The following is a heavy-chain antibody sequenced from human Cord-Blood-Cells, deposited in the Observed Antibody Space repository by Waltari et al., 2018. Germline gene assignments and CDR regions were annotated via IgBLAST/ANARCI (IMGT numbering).Heavy chain of an antibody. CDR2: IGTAGDT. D-gene: IGHD1-26*01. CDR1: GFTFSSCD. V-gene: IGHV3-13*01. J-gene: IGHJ3*02. CDR3: ARYTELRRAFDI. Sequence: EVQLVESGGGLVQPGGSLRLSCAASGFTFSSCDMHWVRQATGKGLEWVSAIGTAGDTYYPGSVKGRFTISRENAKNSLYLQMNSLRAGDTAVYYCARYTELRRAFDIWGQGTMVTVSS.